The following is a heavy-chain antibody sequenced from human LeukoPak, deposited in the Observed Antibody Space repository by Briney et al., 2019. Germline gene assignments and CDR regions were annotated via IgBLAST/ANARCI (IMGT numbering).Heavy chain of an antibody. CDR3: AKDRITMVRGVILN. CDR2: ISYDGSNK. J-gene: IGHJ4*02. V-gene: IGHV3-30*18. D-gene: IGHD3-10*01. Sequence: GGSLRLSCAASGFTFSSYGMHWVRQAPGKGLEWVAVISYDGSNKYYADSVKGRFTISRDNSKNTLYLQMNSLRAEDTAVYYCAKDRITMVRGVILNWGQGTLVTVSS. CDR1: GFTFSSYG.